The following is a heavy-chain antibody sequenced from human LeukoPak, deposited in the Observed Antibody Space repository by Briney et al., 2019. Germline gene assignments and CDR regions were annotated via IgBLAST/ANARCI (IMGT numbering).Heavy chain of an antibody. CDR1: GGSFSGYY. V-gene: IGHV4-34*01. D-gene: IGHD1-7*01. CDR3: ARLPGTTGAYYYYYYMDV. Sequence: SETLSLTCAVYGGSFSGYYWSWIRQPPGKGLEWIGEINHSGSTNYNPSLKSRVTISVDTSKNQFSLKLSSVTAADTAVYYCARLPGTTGAYYYYYYMDVWGEGTTVTVSS. CDR2: INHSGST. J-gene: IGHJ6*03.